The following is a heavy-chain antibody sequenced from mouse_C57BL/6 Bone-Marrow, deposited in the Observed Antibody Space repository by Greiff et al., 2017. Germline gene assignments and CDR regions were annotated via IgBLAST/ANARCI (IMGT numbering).Heavy chain of an antibody. V-gene: IGHV3-6*01. CDR2: ISYDGSN. CDR1: GYSITSGYY. Sequence: EVQLQESGPVLVKPSQSLSLTCSVTGYSITSGYYWNWIRQFPGNKLEWMGYISYDGSNNYNPSLKNRISITRDTSKNQFFLKLNSVTTEDTATYYCARETSTVVRAMDYWGQGTSVTVSS. J-gene: IGHJ4*01. D-gene: IGHD1-1*01. CDR3: ARETSTVVRAMDY.